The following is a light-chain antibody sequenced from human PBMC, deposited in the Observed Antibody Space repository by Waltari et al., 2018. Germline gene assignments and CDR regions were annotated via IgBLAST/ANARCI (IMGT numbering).Light chain of an antibody. CDR1: QGISIW. CDR2: GAS. CDR3: QPAYSFPFT. Sequence: DIQMTQSPSSVSASVGDTVTITCRASQGISIWLAWYQQRPGRAPKLLIYGASSLQSGVPSRFSGSGSGTDFTLTITSLQTEDFATYYCQPAYSFPFTFGGGTRVEI. J-gene: IGKJ4*01. V-gene: IGKV1D-12*01.